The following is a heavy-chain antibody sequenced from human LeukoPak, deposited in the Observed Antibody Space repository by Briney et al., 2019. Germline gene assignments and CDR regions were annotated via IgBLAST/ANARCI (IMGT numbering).Heavy chain of an antibody. J-gene: IGHJ3*02. CDR3: ARPEVFDI. V-gene: IGHV3-30-3*01. Sequence: GGSLRLSCAASGFTFSSYAMHWVRQAPGKGLEWVAVISYDGSNKYYADSVKGRFTVSRDNSKNTLYLQMNSLRAEDTAVYYCARPEVFDIWGQGTMVTVSS. CDR1: GFTFSSYA. D-gene: IGHD1-14*01. CDR2: ISYDGSNK.